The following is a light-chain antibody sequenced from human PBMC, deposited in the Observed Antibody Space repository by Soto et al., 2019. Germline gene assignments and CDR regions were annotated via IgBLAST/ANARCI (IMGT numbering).Light chain of an antibody. V-gene: IGKV1-33*01. Sequence: DIQMTQSPSSLSASVGDRVTITCQASQDISNYLNWYQQKPGKAPQLLIYDASNWETGVPSRFSGSGSGTDFTFTISSLQPEDIATYYCQQYDNLPRYTFGQGTKLEIK. CDR3: QQYDNLPRYT. CDR1: QDISNY. J-gene: IGKJ2*01. CDR2: DAS.